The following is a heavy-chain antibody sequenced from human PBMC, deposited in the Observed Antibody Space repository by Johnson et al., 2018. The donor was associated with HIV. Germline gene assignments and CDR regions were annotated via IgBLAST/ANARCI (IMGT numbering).Heavy chain of an antibody. J-gene: IGHJ3*02. CDR1: GFTFSSYD. CDR2: IGTAGDT. D-gene: IGHD4-23*01. Sequence: MLLVESGGGLVQPGGSLRLSCAASGFTFSSYDMHWVRQATGKGLEWVSAIGTAGDTYYPGSVKGRFTISRDNAKNSLYLQMNSLRAEDTAVYYCARRTVGTPGAFDIGGQGTMVTVSS. CDR3: ARRTVGTPGAFDI. V-gene: IGHV3-13*01.